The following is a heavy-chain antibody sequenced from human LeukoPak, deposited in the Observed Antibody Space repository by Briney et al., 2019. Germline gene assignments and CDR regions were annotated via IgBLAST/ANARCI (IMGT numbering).Heavy chain of an antibody. V-gene: IGHV3-11*05. J-gene: IGHJ4*02. Sequence: GGSLRLSCAASGFTFSDYYMSWIRQAPGKGLEWVSFISSRGSYTHYADSVKGRFTISRDNAKNSLYLQMNSLRTEDTAVYYCARDPRSDFLAGSHRYYFDYWGQGTLVTVSS. CDR3: ARDPRSDFLAGSHRYYFDY. D-gene: IGHD3-9*01. CDR1: GFTFSDYY. CDR2: ISSRGSYT.